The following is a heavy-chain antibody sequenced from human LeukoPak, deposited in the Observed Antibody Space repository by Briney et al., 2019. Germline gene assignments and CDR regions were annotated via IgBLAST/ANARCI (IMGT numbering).Heavy chain of an antibody. CDR3: ARDGLAVAVNSYYYYYMDV. J-gene: IGHJ6*03. Sequence: GGSLRLFCAASGFTLSSHWMTWVRQAPGKGLEWVANINQDGSEKYYIDSVKGRFTISRDNAKSSLYLQMNSLRGDDTAVYYCARDGLAVAVNSYYYYYMDVWGKETTVTVSS. CDR2: INQDGSEK. D-gene: IGHD6-19*01. V-gene: IGHV3-7*01. CDR1: GFTLSSHW.